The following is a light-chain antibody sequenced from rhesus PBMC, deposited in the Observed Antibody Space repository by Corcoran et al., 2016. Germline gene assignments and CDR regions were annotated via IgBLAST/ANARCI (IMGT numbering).Light chain of an antibody. CDR2: KAS. CDR1: QSINSW. Sequence: DIQMTQSPSSLSASVGDTVTITCWASQSINSWLAWYQQKSEKAPKPLMYKASTLQNGVPARFSGSRSGTDFTLPTSSLQSEDFATYFCHQYSSGPPYSFGQGTKVHIK. V-gene: IGKV1-22*01. J-gene: IGKJ2*01. CDR3: HQYSSGPPYS.